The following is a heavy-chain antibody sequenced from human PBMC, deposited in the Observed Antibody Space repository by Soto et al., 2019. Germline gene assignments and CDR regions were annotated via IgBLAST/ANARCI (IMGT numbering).Heavy chain of an antibody. CDR1: GFTFSSYA. CDR2: ISGSGGST. CDR3: AKDHRYCSSTSCYEIGWFDP. Sequence: GGSLRLSCAASGFTFSSYAMSWVRQAPGKGLEWVSAISGSGGSTYYADSVKGRFNISSDNSKNTLYLQMNSLRAEDTAVYYCAKDHRYCSSTSCYEIGWFDPWGQGTLVTVSS. D-gene: IGHD2-2*01. V-gene: IGHV3-23*01. J-gene: IGHJ5*02.